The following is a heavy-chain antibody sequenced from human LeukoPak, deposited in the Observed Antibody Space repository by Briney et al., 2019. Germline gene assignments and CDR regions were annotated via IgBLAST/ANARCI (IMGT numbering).Heavy chain of an antibody. CDR2: ISYDGSNK. V-gene: IGHV3-30*18. CDR3: AKATDYYGSGSLYYYGMDV. CDR1: GFTFSSYG. D-gene: IGHD3-10*01. Sequence: PGGSLRLSCAASGFTFSSYGMHWVRQAPGKGLEWVAVISYDGSNKYYADSVKGRFTISRDNSKNTLYLQMNNLRAEDTAVYYCAKATDYYGSGSLYYYGMDVWGKGTTVTVSS. J-gene: IGHJ6*04.